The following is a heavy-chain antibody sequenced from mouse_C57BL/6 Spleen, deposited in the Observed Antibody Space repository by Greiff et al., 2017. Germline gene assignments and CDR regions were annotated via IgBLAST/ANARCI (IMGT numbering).Heavy chain of an antibody. CDR1: GYSITSGYY. J-gene: IGHJ3*01. CDR3: ARDYDYDDGWFAD. Sequence: EVKLMESGPGLVKPSQSLSLTCSVTGYSITSGYYWNWIRQFPGNKLEWMGYISYDGSNNYNPSLKNRISITRDTSKNQFFLKLNSVTTEDTATYYCARDYDYDDGWFADWGQGTLVTVSA. V-gene: IGHV3-6*01. CDR2: ISYDGSN. D-gene: IGHD2-4*01.